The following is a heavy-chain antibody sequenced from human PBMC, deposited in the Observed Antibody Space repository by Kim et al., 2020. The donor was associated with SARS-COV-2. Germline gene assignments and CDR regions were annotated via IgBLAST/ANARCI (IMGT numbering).Heavy chain of an antibody. J-gene: IGHJ4*02. D-gene: IGHD3-22*01. Sequence: YTPSLKSRLTISLGTSKNQFSLNVTSVTAADTAVYYCASADSSGYYYFGYWGQGTLVTVSS. CDR3: ASADSSGYYYFGY. V-gene: IGHV4-31*02.